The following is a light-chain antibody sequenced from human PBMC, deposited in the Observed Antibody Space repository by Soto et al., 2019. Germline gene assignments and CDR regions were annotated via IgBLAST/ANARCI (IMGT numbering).Light chain of an antibody. Sequence: QSALTQPRSVSGSPGQSVTISCTGTGSDVGGYNYVSWYQQHPGKAPKLMINDVTKRPSGVPDRFSGSKSGNTASLTISWLQAEDEADYYCCSYAGSYTLVFGGGTQLTFL. V-gene: IGLV2-11*01. CDR2: DVT. CDR3: CSYAGSYTLV. J-gene: IGLJ2*01. CDR1: GSDVGGYNY.